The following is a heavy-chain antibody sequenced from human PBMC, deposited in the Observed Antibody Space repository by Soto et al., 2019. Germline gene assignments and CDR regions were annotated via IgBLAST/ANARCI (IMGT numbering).Heavy chain of an antibody. CDR2: ISGYNGDT. V-gene: IGHV1-18*01. CDR3: SRERVKPYYYCGMDV. CDR1: GYSFTTYG. Sequence: QVHLVQSGAEVKKPGASVKVSCKASGYSFTTYGISWVRQAPGQGLEWMGWISGYNGDTIYAQNFQARVTMTTDTSTSTVYTELRSLRLDDTSADDCSRERVKPYYYCGMDVRGHGTTETVS. J-gene: IGHJ6*02.